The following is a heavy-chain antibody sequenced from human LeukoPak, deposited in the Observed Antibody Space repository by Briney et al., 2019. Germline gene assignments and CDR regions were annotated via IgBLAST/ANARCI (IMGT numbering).Heavy chain of an antibody. Sequence: GGSLRLSCAASGFTVSHFNMTWVRQAPGKGLEWVSHLSSDNRNIFYGDSVKGRFTISRDNAKNSLYLEMTSLRDEDTAVYYCARSFQYWGQGTLVTVSS. J-gene: IGHJ1*01. CDR2: LSSDNRNI. CDR3: ARSFQY. V-gene: IGHV3-48*02. CDR1: GFTVSHFN.